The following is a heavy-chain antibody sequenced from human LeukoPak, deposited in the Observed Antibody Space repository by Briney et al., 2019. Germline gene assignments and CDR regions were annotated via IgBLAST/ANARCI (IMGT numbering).Heavy chain of an antibody. Sequence: PSETLSLTCTVSGGSISSYYWSWIRQPPGKGLEWIGEINHSGSTNYNPSLKSRVTISVDTSKNQFSLKLSSVTAADTAVYYCARGLRYYDILTGYYPTCAFDYWGQGTLVTVSS. V-gene: IGHV4-34*01. CDR3: ARGLRYYDILTGYYPTCAFDY. D-gene: IGHD3-9*01. J-gene: IGHJ4*02. CDR1: GGSISSYY. CDR2: INHSGST.